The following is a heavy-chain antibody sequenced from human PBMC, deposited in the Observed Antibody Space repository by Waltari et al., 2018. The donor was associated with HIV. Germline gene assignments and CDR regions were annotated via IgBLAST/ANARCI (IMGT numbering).Heavy chain of an antibody. D-gene: IGHD6-13*01. CDR2: INRDGSST. CDR3: VRGSSSWNGVDF. Sequence: EVQLVESGGGLVQPGGSLSLSCAASGDTFRYNWLHWVCQAAGKGLVWVSRINRDGSSTTYADSEKGRFTISRDNAKNTLYMQMNSLRAEDTALYYCVRGSSSWNGVDFWGRGTLVTVSS. V-gene: IGHV3-74*01. CDR1: GDTFRYNW. J-gene: IGHJ4*02.